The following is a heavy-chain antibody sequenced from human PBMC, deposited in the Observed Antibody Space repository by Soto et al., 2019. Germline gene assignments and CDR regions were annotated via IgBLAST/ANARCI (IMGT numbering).Heavy chain of an antibody. Sequence: QVQLVQSGAEVKEPGSSVKVSCKASGGTFNGYSISWVRQAPGQGLEWVGGTTPIYTTANYAQKFQGRLPMTADESTITAYMELSGRRSDDTAIYYCARLESSLVRLVGQFCLDHCGQGPMVTVSS. J-gene: IGHJ4*02. D-gene: IGHD3-10*01. CDR3: ARLESSLVRLVGQFCLDH. CDR2: TTPIYTTA. V-gene: IGHV1-69*01. CDR1: GGTFNGYS.